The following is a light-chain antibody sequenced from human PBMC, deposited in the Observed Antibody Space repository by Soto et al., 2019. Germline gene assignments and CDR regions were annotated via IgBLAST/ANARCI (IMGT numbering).Light chain of an antibody. CDR1: QSVSSSY. J-gene: IGKJ5*01. Sequence: EIVLTQSRGTLSLSPWERATLSCRASQSVSSSYLAWYQQKPGQAPRLLIYGASSRATGIPDRFSGSGSGTDFTLTISRLEPEDFAVYYCQKYGSSLITFGQGTRLEIK. CDR3: QKYGSSLIT. CDR2: GAS. V-gene: IGKV3-20*01.